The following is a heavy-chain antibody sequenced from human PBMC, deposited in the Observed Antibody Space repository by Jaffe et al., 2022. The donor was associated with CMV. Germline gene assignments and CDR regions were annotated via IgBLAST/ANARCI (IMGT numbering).Heavy chain of an antibody. Sequence: QLQLQESGPGLVKPSETLSLTCTVSGGSISSSSYYWGWIRQPPGKGLEWIGSIYYSGSTYYNPSLKSRVTISVDTSKNQFSLKLSSVTAADTAVYYCARQTDSSSWTYFDYWGQGTLVTVSS. CDR2: IYYSGST. J-gene: IGHJ4*02. V-gene: IGHV4-39*01. CDR3: ARQTDSSSWTYFDY. D-gene: IGHD6-13*01. CDR1: GGSISSSSYY.